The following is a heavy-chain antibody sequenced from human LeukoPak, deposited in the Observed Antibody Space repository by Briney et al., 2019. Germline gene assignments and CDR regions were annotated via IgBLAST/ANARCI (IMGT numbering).Heavy chain of an antibody. J-gene: IGHJ4*02. Sequence: SETLSLTCTVSGGSISNSSHYWGWIRQPPGKGLEWIGSIYYSGSTYYNPSLKSRVTISVDTSKNQFSLKLSSVTAADTAVYYCARVSSSSRPNFDYWGQGTLVTVSS. CDR1: GGSISNSSHY. D-gene: IGHD6-6*01. CDR3: ARVSSSSRPNFDY. CDR2: IYYSGST. V-gene: IGHV4-39*01.